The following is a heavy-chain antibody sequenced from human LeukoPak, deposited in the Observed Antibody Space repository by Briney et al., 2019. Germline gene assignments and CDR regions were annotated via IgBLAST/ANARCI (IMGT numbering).Heavy chain of an antibody. D-gene: IGHD3-10*01. CDR1: GFTFSSYA. CDR3: AKAWSRGLLWFGELRYYFDY. J-gene: IGHJ4*02. CDR2: IRGSGGST. V-gene: IGHV3-23*01. Sequence: GGSLRLSCAASGFTFSSYAMSWVLQAPGKGLEWVSAIRGSGGSTYYADSVKGRFTISRDNSKNTLYLQMNSLRAEDTAVYYCAKAWSRGLLWFGELRYYFDYWGQGTLVTVSS.